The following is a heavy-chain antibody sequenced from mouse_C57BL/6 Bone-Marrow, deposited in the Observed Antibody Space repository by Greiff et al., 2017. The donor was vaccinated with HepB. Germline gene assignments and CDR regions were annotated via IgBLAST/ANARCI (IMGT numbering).Heavy chain of an antibody. CDR3: AREGGGHWYFDV. Sequence: VQLQQPGAELVRPGTSVKLSCKASGYTFTSYWMHWVKQRPGQGLEWIGVIDPSDSYTNYNQKFKGKATLTVDTSSSTAYMQLSSLTSEDSAVYYCAREGGGHWYFDVWGTGTTVTVSS. CDR2: IDPSDSYT. CDR1: GYTFTSYW. V-gene: IGHV1-59*01. J-gene: IGHJ1*03.